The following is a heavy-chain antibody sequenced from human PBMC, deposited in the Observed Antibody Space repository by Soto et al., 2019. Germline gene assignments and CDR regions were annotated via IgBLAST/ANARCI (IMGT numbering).Heavy chain of an antibody. CDR2: IYYSGST. D-gene: IGHD3-22*01. Sequence: QVQLQESGPGLVKPSQTLSLTCTVSGGSISSGGYYWSWIRQHPGKGLEWIGYIYYSGSTYYNPSLKSRVTISVDTSKTQFSLKLSSVTAADTAVYYCARADGYDSSGYYGTFDYWGQGTLVTVSS. CDR3: ARADGYDSSGYYGTFDY. J-gene: IGHJ4*02. CDR1: GGSISSGGYY. V-gene: IGHV4-31*03.